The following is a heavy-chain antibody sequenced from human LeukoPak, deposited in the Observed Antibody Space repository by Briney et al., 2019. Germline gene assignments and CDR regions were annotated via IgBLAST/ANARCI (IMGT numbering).Heavy chain of an antibody. D-gene: IGHD3-10*01. V-gene: IGHV1-24*01. J-gene: IGHJ3*02. CDR3: ATLQQLWFGDLYRGGAFDI. CDR2: FDPEDGET. Sequence: ASVKVSCKVSGYTLIELSMHWVRQAPGKGLEWMGGFDPEDGETIYAQRFQGRVTMTEDTSTDTAYMELSSLRSDDTAVYYCATLQQLWFGDLYRGGAFDIWGQGTLVTVSS. CDR1: GYTLIELS.